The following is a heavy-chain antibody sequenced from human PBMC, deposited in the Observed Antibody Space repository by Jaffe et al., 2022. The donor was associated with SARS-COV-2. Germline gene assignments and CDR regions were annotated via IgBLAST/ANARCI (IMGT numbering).Heavy chain of an antibody. CDR1: GASISSYY. Sequence: QVQLQEWGPGLVKPSETLSLTCSVSGASISSYYWSWIRQAPGRGLEWIGYSHYSGTSNYNPSLKGRVSISVDTSRNQFSLRLSSVIAADTAIYYCASRDSSSSTFYSWGQGTLVTVSS. CDR3: ASRDSSSSTFYS. J-gene: IGHJ4*02. CDR2: SHYSGTS. V-gene: IGHV4-59*01. D-gene: IGHD6-6*01.